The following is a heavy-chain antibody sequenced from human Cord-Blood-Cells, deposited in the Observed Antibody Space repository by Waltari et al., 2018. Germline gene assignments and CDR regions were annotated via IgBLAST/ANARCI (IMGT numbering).Heavy chain of an antibody. D-gene: IGHD6-19*01. V-gene: IGHV4-39*01. J-gene: IGHJ4*02. CDR1: GGSLSSSSYY. Sequence: QLQLQESGPGLVKPSETLSLTCTVSGGSLSSSSYYWGWTRQPPGKGLEWIGSIYYSGSTYYNPSLKSRVTISVDTSKNQFSLKLSSVTAADTAVYYCARISGSGWYFDYWGQGTLVTVSS. CDR3: ARISGSGWYFDY. CDR2: IYYSGST.